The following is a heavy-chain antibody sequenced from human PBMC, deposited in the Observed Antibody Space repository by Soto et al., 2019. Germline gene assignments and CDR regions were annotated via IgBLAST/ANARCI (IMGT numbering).Heavy chain of an antibody. CDR3: ARDLANYDYIWGSYRADAFDI. V-gene: IGHV3-21*01. CDR1: GFTFSSYS. Sequence: EVQLVESGGGLVKPGGSLRLSCAASGFTFSSYSMNWVRQAPGKGLEWVSSISSSSSYIYYADSVKGRFTISRDNAKNSLYLQMTSLRAEDTAVYYCARDLANYDYIWGSYRADAFDIWCQGTMVTVSS. J-gene: IGHJ3*02. D-gene: IGHD3-16*02. CDR2: ISSSSSYI.